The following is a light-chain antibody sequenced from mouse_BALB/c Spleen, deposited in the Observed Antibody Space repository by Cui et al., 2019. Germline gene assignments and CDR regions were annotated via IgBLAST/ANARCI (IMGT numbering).Light chain of an antibody. CDR1: SSVSY. V-gene: IGKV4-68*01. CDR3: QQWSSNPLT. Sequence: QLVLTQSPALMSASPGEKVTITCSASSSVSYLYWYQQKPRSSPKPWIYLTANLAAGVPARFSGSGSGTSYSLTISSMEAEDAATYYCQQWSSNPLTFGAGTKLELK. CDR2: LTA. J-gene: IGKJ5*01.